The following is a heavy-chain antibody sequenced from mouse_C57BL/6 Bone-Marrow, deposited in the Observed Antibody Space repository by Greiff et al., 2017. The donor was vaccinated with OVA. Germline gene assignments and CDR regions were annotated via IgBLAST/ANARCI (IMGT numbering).Heavy chain of an antibody. Sequence: VQGVESGAELVRPGASVKLSCKASGYTFTDYYINWVKQRPGQGLEWIARIYPGSGNTYYNEKFKGKATLTAEKSSSTAYMQLSSLTSEDSAVYFCARRAYFDYWGQGTTLTVSS. V-gene: IGHV1-76*01. D-gene: IGHD3-3*01. CDR2: IYPGSGNT. J-gene: IGHJ2*01. CDR3: ARRAYFDY. CDR1: GYTFTDYY.